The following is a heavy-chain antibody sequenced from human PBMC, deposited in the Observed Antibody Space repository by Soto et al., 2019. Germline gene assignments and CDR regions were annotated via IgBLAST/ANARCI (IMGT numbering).Heavy chain of an antibody. V-gene: IGHV1-18*04. CDR2: ISAYNGNT. D-gene: IGHD1-26*01. Sequence: ASVKVSCKASGYTFNTYGISWVRQAPGQGLEWMGWISAYNGNTNSAQNFQGGVTMTTDTSTDTGYMELRSLTSDDTAVYYCARANGVVGAAGTLGVWGQGTMVTVSS. CDR3: ARANGVVGAAGTLGV. CDR1: GYTFNTYG. J-gene: IGHJ3*01.